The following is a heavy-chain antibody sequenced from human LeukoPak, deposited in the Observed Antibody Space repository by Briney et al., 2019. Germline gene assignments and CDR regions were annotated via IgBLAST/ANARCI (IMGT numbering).Heavy chain of an antibody. J-gene: IGHJ4*02. V-gene: IGHV3-7*01. D-gene: IGHD2-21*01. CDR1: GFTFSAYW. CDR3: AIAARGDRSGSSY. Sequence: GGSLRLSCAASGFTFSAYWMGWVRQPPGKGLEWMANIKSDGSDKIYVDSVKGRFTISRDNARNSLYLQMTGLRDEDTAVYYCAIAARGDRSGSSYWGQGTLVTVSS. CDR2: IKSDGSDK.